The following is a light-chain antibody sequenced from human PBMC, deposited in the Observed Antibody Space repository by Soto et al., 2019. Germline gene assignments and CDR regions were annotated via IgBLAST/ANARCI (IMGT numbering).Light chain of an antibody. J-gene: IGKJ2*01. CDR3: VQHSYYPFN. CDR1: QGIRDA. Sequence: DIQMTQSPSSLSASVGDRVIITCRASQGIRDALGWYQQKPGKVPKRLIYSASSLQDGGTSRFSGSGSETVFRLGIRSLQTEYCATYLCVQHSYYPFNFAQGTRLEI. V-gene: IGKV1-17*01. CDR2: SAS.